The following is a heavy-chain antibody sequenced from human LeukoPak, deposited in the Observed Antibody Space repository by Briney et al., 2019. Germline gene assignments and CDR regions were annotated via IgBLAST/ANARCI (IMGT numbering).Heavy chain of an antibody. CDR2: IYYDGST. D-gene: IGHD3-10*01. Sequence: SETLSLTCTVSGGSISSYYWSWIRQPPGKGLEWIGYIYYDGSTNYNPSLKSRVTISVDTSKNQFSLKLSSVTAADTAVYYCARLTWSMVRGVHFDYWGQGTLVTVSS. V-gene: IGHV4-59*08. J-gene: IGHJ4*02. CDR3: ARLTWSMVRGVHFDY. CDR1: GGSISSYY.